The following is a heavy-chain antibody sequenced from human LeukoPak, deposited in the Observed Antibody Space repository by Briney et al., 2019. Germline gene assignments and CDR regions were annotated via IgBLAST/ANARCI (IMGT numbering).Heavy chain of an antibody. D-gene: IGHD3-22*01. J-gene: IGHJ5*02. V-gene: IGHV4-34*01. Sequence: SETLSLTCAVYGGSFSGYYWGWIRQPPGKGLAWLGSIYHSGSTYDNPSLKSRVTISVDRSKNQFSLKLSSVTAADTAVYYCARLYYDSRGYYWFDRWGQGTLVTVSS. CDR1: GGSFSGYY. CDR2: IYHSGST. CDR3: ARLYYDSRGYYWFDR.